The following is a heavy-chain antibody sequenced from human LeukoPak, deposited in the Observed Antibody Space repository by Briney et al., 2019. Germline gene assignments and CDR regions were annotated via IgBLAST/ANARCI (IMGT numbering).Heavy chain of an antibody. J-gene: IGHJ4*02. V-gene: IGHV4-4*07. CDR3: ARERDHGYSYGLVLDS. D-gene: IGHD5-18*01. CDR1: GVSMNTYY. CDR2: MYHSGTT. Sequence: SEPLSLTCTVSGVSMNTYYWTWLRQPAGKRLEWLGRMYHSGTTNYNSPLYNPSLSSRVTMSVDGAKNQFSLRLKSVTTADTAIYFCARERDHGYSYGLVLDSWGQGSLVTVSS.